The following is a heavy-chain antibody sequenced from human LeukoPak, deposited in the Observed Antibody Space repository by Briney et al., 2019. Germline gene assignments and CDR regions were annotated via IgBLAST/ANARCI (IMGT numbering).Heavy chain of an antibody. V-gene: IGHV4-34*01. CDR2: INHSGST. CDR3: ARRGFDYYGSGRTFDY. J-gene: IGHJ4*02. CDR1: GGSFSGYY. Sequence: PSETLSLTCAVYGGSFSGYYWSWIRQPPGKGLEWIGEINHSGSTNYNPSLKSRVTISVDTSKNQFSLKLGSVTAADTAVYYCARRGFDYYGSGRTFDYWGQGTLVTVSS. D-gene: IGHD3-10*01.